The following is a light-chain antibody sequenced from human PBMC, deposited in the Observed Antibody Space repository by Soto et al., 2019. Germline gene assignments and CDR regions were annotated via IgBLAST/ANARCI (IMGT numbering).Light chain of an antibody. CDR1: SSDVGACNF. CDR2: EVY. V-gene: IGLV2-14*01. CDR3: SSCTGSSTLV. J-gene: IGLJ2*01. Sequence: QSALTQPASVSGSPGRSITISCTGPSSDVGACNFVSWYQQHPGKAPKLIIFEVYNRPSGVSNRFSGSKYANTASLTISGLQAEDEADYYCSSCTGSSTLVFGGGTKLTVL.